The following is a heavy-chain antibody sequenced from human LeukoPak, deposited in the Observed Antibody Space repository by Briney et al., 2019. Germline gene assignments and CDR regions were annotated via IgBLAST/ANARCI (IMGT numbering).Heavy chain of an antibody. CDR2: IYYSGNT. Sequence: SETLSLTCTVSGVSISSSNSHWGWIRQPPGKGLEWIGSIYYSGNTYYNASLKSQVSISIDTSKNQSSLKLTSVTAADTAVYYCARQTGSGLFILPGGQGTLVTVSS. CDR1: GVSISSSNSH. D-gene: IGHD3/OR15-3a*01. CDR3: ARQTGSGLFILP. J-gene: IGHJ4*02. V-gene: IGHV4-39*01.